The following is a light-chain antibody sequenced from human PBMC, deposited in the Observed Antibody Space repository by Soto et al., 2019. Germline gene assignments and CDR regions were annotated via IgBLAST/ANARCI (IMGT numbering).Light chain of an antibody. J-gene: IGKJ5*01. CDR1: LGISNY. CDR3: QQSYSTSIT. CDR2: AAS. Sequence: DIQMTQSPSSLPASIGDRVTITCRASLGISNYLNWYQQKPGKAPKLLIYAASSLQSGVPSRFSGSGSGTDFTLTISSLQPEDFATYYCQQSYSTSITFGQGTRLEIK. V-gene: IGKV1-39*01.